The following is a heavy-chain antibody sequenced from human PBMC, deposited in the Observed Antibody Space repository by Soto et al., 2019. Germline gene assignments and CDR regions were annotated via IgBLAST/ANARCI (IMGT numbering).Heavy chain of an antibody. CDR2: IYYSGST. CDR1: GGSISSYY. V-gene: IGHV4-59*01. Sequence: SETLSLTCTVSGGSISSYYWSWIRQPPGKGLEWIGYIYYSGSTNYNPSLKSRVTISVDTSKNQFSLKLSSVTAADTAVYYCARGDPRGYGIEYWGQGTLVTVSS. CDR3: ARGDPRGYGIEY. J-gene: IGHJ4*02. D-gene: IGHD2-15*01.